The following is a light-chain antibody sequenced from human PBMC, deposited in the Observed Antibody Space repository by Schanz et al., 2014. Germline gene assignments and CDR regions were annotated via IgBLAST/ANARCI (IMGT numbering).Light chain of an antibody. CDR3: SSYAGKKYV. CDR2: DVS. Sequence: QSALTQPPSASGSPGQSVTISCTGTSSDVGAYNYVSWYQQHPGKAPKLMIYDVSNRPSGVSNRFSGSKSGNTASLTISGLQAEDEADYYCSSYAGKKYVFGTGTKLTVL. CDR1: SSDVGAYNY. V-gene: IGLV2-8*01. J-gene: IGLJ1*01.